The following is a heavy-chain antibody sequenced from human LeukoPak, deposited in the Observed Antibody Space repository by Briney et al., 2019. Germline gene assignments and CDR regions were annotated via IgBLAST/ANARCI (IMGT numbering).Heavy chain of an antibody. J-gene: IGHJ4*02. D-gene: IGHD3-10*01. CDR1: GGSFSGYY. Sequence: SETLSLTCAVCGGSFSGYYWSWIRQPPGKGLEWIGEINHSGSTNYNPSLKSRVTISVDTSKNQFSLKLSSVTAADTAVYYCARGRHYYGSGSYLDYWGQGTLVTVSS. V-gene: IGHV4-34*01. CDR2: INHSGST. CDR3: ARGRHYYGSGSYLDY.